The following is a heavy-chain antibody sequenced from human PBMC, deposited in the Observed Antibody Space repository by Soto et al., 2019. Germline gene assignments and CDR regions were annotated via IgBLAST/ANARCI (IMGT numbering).Heavy chain of an antibody. CDR3: ARDSGRALAATYIFDQ. D-gene: IGHD6-19*01. J-gene: IGHJ4*02. CDR1: GYTLTTHY. Sequence: ASVKVSCKASGYTLTTHYMQWVRQAPGQGLEWMGVINPSGGSTSYAQKFQGRVTMTSDTSTSTVYMELSSLRSEDTAVYYCARDSGRALAATYIFDQWGQGTLVTVSS. V-gene: IGHV1-46*01. CDR2: INPSGGST.